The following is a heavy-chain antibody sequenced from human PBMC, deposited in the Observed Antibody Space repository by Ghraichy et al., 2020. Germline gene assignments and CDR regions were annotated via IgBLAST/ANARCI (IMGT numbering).Heavy chain of an antibody. J-gene: IGHJ6*02. Sequence: SETLSLTCTVSGGPISSDYWSWIRQPPGKGLEWIGYIYYSGTTNYNPSLKSRVTILLDMSKNEFSLKLSSVTAADTAVYFCARGNTGYAYGMDVWGQGTTVIVSS. CDR1: GGPISSDY. V-gene: IGHV4-59*01. D-gene: IGHD5-12*01. CDR2: IYYSGTT. CDR3: ARGNTGYAYGMDV.